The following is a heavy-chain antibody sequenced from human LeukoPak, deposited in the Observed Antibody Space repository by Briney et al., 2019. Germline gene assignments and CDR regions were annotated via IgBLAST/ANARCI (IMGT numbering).Heavy chain of an antibody. CDR3: ARDYYDSSGYYPQLTHDAFDI. J-gene: IGHJ3*02. CDR2: INPNSGGT. D-gene: IGHD3-22*01. V-gene: IGHV1-2*02. CDR1: GYTFTGYY. Sequence: ASVKVSCKASGYTFTGYYMHWVRQAPGQGLEWMGWINPNSGGTNYAQKFQGRVTMTRDTSISTAYMELSRLRSDDTAVYYCARDYYDSSGYYPQLTHDAFDIWGQGTMVTVSS.